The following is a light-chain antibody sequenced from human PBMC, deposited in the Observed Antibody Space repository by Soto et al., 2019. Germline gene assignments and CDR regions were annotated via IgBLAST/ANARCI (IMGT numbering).Light chain of an antibody. Sequence: EIVLTQSPGTLSLSPGERATLSCRASQSVSSSYLAWYQQKPGQAPRLLIYGASSRATDIPDRFSGSGSGTDFTLTISRLEPEDFAVYYCQQYGSSTPTFGPRTKVDI. CDR1: QSVSSSY. V-gene: IGKV3-20*01. J-gene: IGKJ3*01. CDR2: GAS. CDR3: QQYGSSTPT.